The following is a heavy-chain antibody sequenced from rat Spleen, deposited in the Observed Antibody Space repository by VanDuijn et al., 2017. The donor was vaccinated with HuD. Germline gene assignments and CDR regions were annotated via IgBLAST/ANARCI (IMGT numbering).Heavy chain of an antibody. J-gene: IGHJ1*01. CDR2: INSDSSRT. Sequence: EVQLVESGGGLVQPGSSLKVSCVASGFTFSSYVMHWFRQAPENGIEWLAYINSDSSRTHYAETVKGRFTISRDNAKNTVDMQLSSLRSEDTAMYFCAREANWKRYFDFWGPGTMVTVSS. V-gene: IGHV5-43*01. CDR3: AREANWKRYFDF. CDR1: GFTFSSYV. D-gene: IGHD5-1*01.